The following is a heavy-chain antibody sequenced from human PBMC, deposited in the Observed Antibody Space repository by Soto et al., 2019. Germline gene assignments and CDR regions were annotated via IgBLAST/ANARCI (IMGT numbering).Heavy chain of an antibody. CDR1: GYTFTSYD. CDR2: MNPNSGNT. Sequence: QVQLVQSGAEVKKPGASVKVSCKASGYTFTSYDINWVRQATGQGLEWMGWMNPNSGNTGYAQKFQGRVTMTRNTSISTAYMELSSLRSEDTAVYYCARGVKPGKRLGGYYDILTGYLNYYYYMDVWGKGTTVTVSS. D-gene: IGHD3-9*01. V-gene: IGHV1-8*01. CDR3: ARGVKPGKRLGGYYDILTGYLNYYYYMDV. J-gene: IGHJ6*03.